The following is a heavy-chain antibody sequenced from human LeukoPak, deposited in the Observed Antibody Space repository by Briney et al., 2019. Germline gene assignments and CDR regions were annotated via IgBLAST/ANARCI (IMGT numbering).Heavy chain of an antibody. J-gene: IGHJ4*02. CDR3: ARVFDS. Sequence: SETLSLTCTVSGGSVSTSDYYWGWIRQSPVKGLEWIGDVFYTGKTNYNPSLRGRATISIGTSKNQFSLKLTYVTAADSAVYYCARVFDSWGQGTLVTVSS. V-gene: IGHV4-39*07. CDR1: GGSVSTSDYY. CDR2: VFYTGKT.